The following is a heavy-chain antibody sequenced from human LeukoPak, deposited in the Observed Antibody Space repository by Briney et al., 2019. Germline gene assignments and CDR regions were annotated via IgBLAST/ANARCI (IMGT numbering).Heavy chain of an antibody. J-gene: IGHJ4*02. V-gene: IGHV4-59*08. D-gene: IGHD1-26*01. CDR2: IYYSGST. Sequence: EPSETLSLTCTVSGGSISSYYWSWIRQPPGKGLEWIGYIYYSGSTNYNPSLKSRVTISVDTSKYQFSLKLSSVTAADTAVYYCARHTGADYFDYWGQGTLVTVSS. CDR1: GGSISSYY. CDR3: ARHTGADYFDY.